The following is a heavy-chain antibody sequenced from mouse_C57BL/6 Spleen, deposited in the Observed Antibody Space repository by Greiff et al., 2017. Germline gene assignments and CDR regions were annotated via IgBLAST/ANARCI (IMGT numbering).Heavy chain of an antibody. D-gene: IGHD1-1*01. J-gene: IGHJ3*01. CDR2: IYPGDGDT. Sequence: QVQLQQSGPELVKPGASVKISCKASGYAFRSSWMNWVKQRPGKGLEWIGRIYPGDGDTNYNGKFKGKATLTADKSSSTAYMQLSSLTSEDSAVYFCASDYGSSFGWFAYWGQGTLVTVSA. V-gene: IGHV1-82*01. CDR1: GYAFRSSW. CDR3: ASDYGSSFGWFAY.